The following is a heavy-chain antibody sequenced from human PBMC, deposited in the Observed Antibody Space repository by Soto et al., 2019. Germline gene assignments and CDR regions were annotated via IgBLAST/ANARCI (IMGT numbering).Heavy chain of an antibody. J-gene: IGHJ6*02. CDR3: AREAREYGYYYGMDV. Sequence: ASVKVSCKASGYIFSSFGIIWVRQAPGQGLEWMGWISAYNGNTNYAQKLQGRVTMTTDTSTSTAYVELRSLSSDDTAVYYCAREAREYGYYYGMDVWG. V-gene: IGHV1-18*01. CDR2: ISAYNGNT. D-gene: IGHD4-17*01. CDR1: GYIFSSFG.